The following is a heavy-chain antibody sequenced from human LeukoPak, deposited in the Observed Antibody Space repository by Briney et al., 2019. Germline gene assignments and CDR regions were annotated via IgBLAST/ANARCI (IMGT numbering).Heavy chain of an antibody. CDR3: AREEGSTLDY. Sequence: GGSLRLSCAASGFNFSSYAMHWVRQAPGKGLEWVAVISYDGSNKYYADSVKGRFTISRDNSKNTLYLQMNSLRAEDTAVYYCAREEGSTLDYWGQGTLVTVSS. V-gene: IGHV3-30-3*01. J-gene: IGHJ4*02. D-gene: IGHD6-13*01. CDR1: GFNFSSYA. CDR2: ISYDGSNK.